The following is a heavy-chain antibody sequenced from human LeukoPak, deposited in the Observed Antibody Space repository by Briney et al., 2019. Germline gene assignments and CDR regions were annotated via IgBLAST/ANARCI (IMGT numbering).Heavy chain of an antibody. V-gene: IGHV3-23*01. CDR3: AKDPTHYYDSSGYYY. Sequence: PGGSLRLSYAASGFTFSSYAMSWVRQAPGKGLEWVSAISGSGGSTYYADSVKGRFTISRDNSKNTLYLQMNSLRAEDTAVYYCAKDPTHYYDSSGYYYWGQGTLVTVSS. CDR1: GFTFSSYA. CDR2: ISGSGGST. J-gene: IGHJ4*02. D-gene: IGHD3-22*01.